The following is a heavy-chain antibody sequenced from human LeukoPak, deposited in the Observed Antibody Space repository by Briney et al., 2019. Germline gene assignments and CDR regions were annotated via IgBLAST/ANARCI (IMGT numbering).Heavy chain of an antibody. J-gene: IGHJ3*02. V-gene: IGHV3-48*03. D-gene: IGHD3-10*01. CDR1: GFTFSSYE. Sequence: PGGSLRLSCAASGFTFSSYEMNWVRQAPGKGLEWVSYISSSGSTIYYADSVKGRFTISRDNAKNSLYLQMNSLRAEDTAVYYCARVLGITMVLGAFDIWGQGTMVTVSS. CDR2: ISSSGSTI. CDR3: ARVLGITMVLGAFDI.